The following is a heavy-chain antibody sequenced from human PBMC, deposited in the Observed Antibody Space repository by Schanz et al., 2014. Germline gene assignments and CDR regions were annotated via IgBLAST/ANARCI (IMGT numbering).Heavy chain of an antibody. CDR1: GFTFRSHA. D-gene: IGHD3-22*01. V-gene: IGHV3-30*07. CDR3: AKDAAYYDSVIFPDH. J-gene: IGHJ4*02. CDR2: IWYDGSNK. Sequence: QVQLVESGGGVVQPGRSLRLSCAASGFTFRSHAMHWVRQAPGKGLEWGAVIWYDGSNKYYADSVKGRFTISRDNSKNTLFLQMSSLRAEDTAIYFCAKDAAYYDSVIFPDHWGQGTLVTVSS.